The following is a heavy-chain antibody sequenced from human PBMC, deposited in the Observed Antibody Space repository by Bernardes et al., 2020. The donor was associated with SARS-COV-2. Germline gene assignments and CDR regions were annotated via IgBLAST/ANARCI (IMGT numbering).Heavy chain of an antibody. CDR3: AKEVGYNYGYDHFDY. V-gene: IGHV3-9*01. D-gene: IGHD5-18*01. CDR2: ISWNSGSM. Sequence: GGSLRLSCAASGFTFDDYAMHWVRQAPGKGLEWVSGISWNSGSMGYADSVKGRFTISRDNAKNSLYLQMNSLRAEDTALYYCAKEVGYNYGYDHFDYWGQGTLVTVSS. J-gene: IGHJ4*02. CDR1: GFTFDDYA.